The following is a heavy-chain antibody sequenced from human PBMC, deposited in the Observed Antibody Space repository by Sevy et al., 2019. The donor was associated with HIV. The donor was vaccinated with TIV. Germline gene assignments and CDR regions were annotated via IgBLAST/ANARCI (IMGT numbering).Heavy chain of an antibody. D-gene: IGHD6-19*01. CDR1: GGSISSTSYY. V-gene: IGHV4-39*01. CDR2: IYYTGNI. CDR3: VRQSWYTSGWFWFDP. J-gene: IGHJ5*02. Sequence: SETLSLTCSVSGGSISSTSYYWGWIRQPPGKGLEWIGTIYYTGNIYYNPSLKSRVTISVDTSKNRFSLKLSSVTAADTAVYYCVRQSWYTSGWFWFDPWGQGTLVTVSS.